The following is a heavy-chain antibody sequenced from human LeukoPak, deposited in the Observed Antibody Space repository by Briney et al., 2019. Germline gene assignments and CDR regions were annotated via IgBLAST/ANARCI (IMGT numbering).Heavy chain of an antibody. CDR1: GGSINSYY. Sequence: SETLSLTCTVSGGSINSYYWGWIRQPPGKGLEWIGYIYYSGSTNYNPSLKSRVTISVDTSRNQFSLKLSSVTAADTAVYFCARGYSYGYSNWGQGTLVTVSS. V-gene: IGHV4-59*01. D-gene: IGHD5-18*01. CDR2: IYYSGST. J-gene: IGHJ4*02. CDR3: ARGYSYGYSN.